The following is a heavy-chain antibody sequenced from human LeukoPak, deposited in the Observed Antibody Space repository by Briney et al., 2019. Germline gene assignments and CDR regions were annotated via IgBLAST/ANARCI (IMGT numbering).Heavy chain of an antibody. J-gene: IGHJ5*02. V-gene: IGHV1-2*02. D-gene: IGHD1-26*01. CDR3: ARDPIVGATDNWFDP. CDR1: GYTFTGYY. Sequence: GASVKVSCKASGYTFTGYYMHWVRQAPGQGLEWMGRNNPNSGGTNYAQKFQGRVTMTRDTSISTAYMELSRLRSDDTAVYYCARDPIVGATDNWFDPWGQGTLVTVSS. CDR2: NNPNSGGT.